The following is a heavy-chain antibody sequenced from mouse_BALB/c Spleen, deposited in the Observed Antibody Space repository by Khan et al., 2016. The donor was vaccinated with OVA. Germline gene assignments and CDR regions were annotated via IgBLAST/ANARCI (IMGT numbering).Heavy chain of an antibody. V-gene: IGHV1S56*01. CDR2: IYPGNVNT. CDR1: GYTFTSYY. Sequence: VQLQQSGPELVKPGASVRISCKASGYTFTSYYIHWVKQRPGQGLEWIGWIYPGNVNTDSNETFKGKATLTADKSSSTAYMQLSSLTSEDSAVYFCARWGGNYPSYAMDYWGQGTSVTVSS. D-gene: IGHD2-1*01. J-gene: IGHJ4*01. CDR3: ARWGGNYPSYAMDY.